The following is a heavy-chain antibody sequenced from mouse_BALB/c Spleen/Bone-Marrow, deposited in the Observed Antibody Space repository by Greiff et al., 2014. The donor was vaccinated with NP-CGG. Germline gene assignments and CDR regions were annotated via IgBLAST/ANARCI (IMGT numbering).Heavy chain of an antibody. CDR1: GYIFTAYV. CDR3: AREGWLLRFDY. V-gene: IGHV1-14*01. J-gene: IGHJ2*01. Sequence: VQLQQSGSELVKPGASVKMSCKASGYIFTAYVMHWVKQKPGQGLEWIGFFNPYNDDSNYNEKFKGKATLTSDKSSSTAYMELSSLTSEDSAVYYCAREGWLLRFDYWGQGTTLTVSS. CDR2: FNPYNDDS. D-gene: IGHD2-3*01.